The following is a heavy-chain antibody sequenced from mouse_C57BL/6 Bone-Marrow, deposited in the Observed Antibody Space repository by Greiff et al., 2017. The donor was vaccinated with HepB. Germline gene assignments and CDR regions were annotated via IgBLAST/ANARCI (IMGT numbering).Heavy chain of an antibody. CDR3: ARALNYYGSRWYYAMDY. CDR1: GYSITSDY. CDR2: ISYSGST. Sequence: EVMLVESGPGLAKPSQTLSLTCSVTGYSITSDYWNWIRKFPGNKLEYMGYISYSGSTYYNPSLKSRISITRDTSKNQYYLQLNSVTTEDTATYYCARALNYYGSRWYYAMDYWGQGTSVTVSS. D-gene: IGHD1-1*01. J-gene: IGHJ4*01. V-gene: IGHV3-8*01.